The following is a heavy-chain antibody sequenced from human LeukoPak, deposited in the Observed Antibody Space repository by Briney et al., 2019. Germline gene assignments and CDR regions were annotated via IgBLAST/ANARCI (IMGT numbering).Heavy chain of an antibody. J-gene: IGHJ4*02. CDR3: ARACGGDCYLSDY. V-gene: IGHV3-21*01. D-gene: IGHD2-21*02. Sequence: GGSLGLSCAASGFTFSSYSMNWVRQAPGKGLEWVSSISSSSSYIYYADSVKGRFTISRDNAKNSLYLQLNSLRVEDTAVYYCARACGGDCYLSDYWGQGTLVTVSS. CDR2: ISSSSSYI. CDR1: GFTFSSYS.